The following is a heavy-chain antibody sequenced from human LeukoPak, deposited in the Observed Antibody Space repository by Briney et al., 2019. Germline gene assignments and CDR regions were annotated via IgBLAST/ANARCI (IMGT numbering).Heavy chain of an antibody. D-gene: IGHD1-20*01. Sequence: GGSLRLSCAASGFTFSSYWMSWVRQAPGKGLEWVANIKQDGSEKYYVDSAKGRFTISRDNAKNSLYLQMNSLRAEGTAVYYCARARITGKRDAFDIWGQGTMVTVSS. J-gene: IGHJ3*02. V-gene: IGHV3-7*04. CDR2: IKQDGSEK. CDR3: ARARITGKRDAFDI. CDR1: GFTFSSYW.